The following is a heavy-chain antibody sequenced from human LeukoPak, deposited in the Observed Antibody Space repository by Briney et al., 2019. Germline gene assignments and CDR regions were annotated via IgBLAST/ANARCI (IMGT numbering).Heavy chain of an antibody. D-gene: IGHD3-22*01. CDR1: GYTFTGYY. J-gene: IGHJ6*03. CDR3: ARTYYYDSSGYHYYYYMDV. V-gene: IGHV1-18*04. Sequence: ASVKVSCKASGYTFTGYYMHWVRQAPGQGLEWMGWISAYNGNTNYAQKLQGRVTMTTDTSTSTAYMDLRSLRSDDTAVYYCARTYYYDSSGYHYYYYMDVWGKGSTVTVSS. CDR2: ISAYNGNT.